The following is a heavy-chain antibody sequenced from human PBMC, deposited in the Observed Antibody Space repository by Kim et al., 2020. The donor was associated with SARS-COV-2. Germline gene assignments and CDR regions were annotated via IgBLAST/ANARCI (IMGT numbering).Heavy chain of an antibody. V-gene: IGHV3-74*01. Sequence: GGSLRLSCTASGFAFSDYWMDWVRQVPGKGLVWVSHVDGPGTGTSYADSVKGRFTIFRDNAKNTLYLQMNSLRAEDTAVYYCVRDYNFHMVAKINHGAFDVWGQGAMVTVST. D-gene: IGHD2-21*01. CDR1: GFAFSDYW. CDR3: VRDYNFHMVAKINHGAFDV. J-gene: IGHJ3*01. CDR2: VDGPGTGT.